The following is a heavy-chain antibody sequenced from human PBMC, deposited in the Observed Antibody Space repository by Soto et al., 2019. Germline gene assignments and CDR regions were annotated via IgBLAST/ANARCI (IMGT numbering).Heavy chain of an antibody. D-gene: IGHD6-19*01. CDR3: ARDWYNSGWYGAFDI. CDR1: GFTFSSYA. J-gene: IGHJ3*02. V-gene: IGHV3-33*01. CDR2: IWYDGSNK. Sequence: HPGGSLRHSCAASGFTFSSYAMHWVRQAPGKGLEWVAVIWYDGSNKYYADSVKGRFTISRDNSKNTLYLQMNSLRAEDTAVYYCARDWYNSGWYGAFDIWGQGTMVTVSS.